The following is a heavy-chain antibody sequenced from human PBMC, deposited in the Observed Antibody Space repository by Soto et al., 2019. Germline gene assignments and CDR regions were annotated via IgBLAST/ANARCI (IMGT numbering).Heavy chain of an antibody. Sequence: PSETLSLTCAVSGGSISSGGYSWSWIRQPPGKGLEWIGYIYHSGSTYYNPSLKSRVTISVDRSKNQFSLKLSSVTAADTAVYYCARGYSYGYGWFDPWGQGTLVTVSS. J-gene: IGHJ5*02. CDR1: GGSISSGGYS. CDR2: IYHSGST. D-gene: IGHD5-18*01. CDR3: ARGYSYGYGWFDP. V-gene: IGHV4-30-2*01.